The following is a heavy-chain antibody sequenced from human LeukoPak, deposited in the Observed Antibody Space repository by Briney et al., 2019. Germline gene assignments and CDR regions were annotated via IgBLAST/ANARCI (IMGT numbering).Heavy chain of an antibody. CDR3: ARDHGRSYNYGSDALDI. D-gene: IGHD5-18*01. V-gene: IGHV4-31*03. CDR1: GGSIKGGGFF. Sequence: SETLSLTCSVSGGSIKGGGFFWNWVRQHPGKGLEWIGHIYYSGSTSYNPSVKSRVTISVDTSKNQFSLKLTSVTAADTAMYYCARDHGRSYNYGSDALDIWGEGTLVIVSA. CDR2: IYYSGST. J-gene: IGHJ3*02.